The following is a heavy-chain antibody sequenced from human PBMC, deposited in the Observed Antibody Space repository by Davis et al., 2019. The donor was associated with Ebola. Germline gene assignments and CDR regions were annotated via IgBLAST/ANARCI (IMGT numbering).Heavy chain of an antibody. CDR1: GGTFSSYA. CDR3: ARGISEGGDY. D-gene: IGHD3-3*02. CDR2: IIPIFGTA. Sequence: AASVKVSCKASGGTFSSYAISWVRQAPGQGLEWMGGIIPIFGTANYAQKFQGRVTITADESTSTAYMELSRLRSDDTAVYYCARGISEGGDYWGQGTLVTVSS. J-gene: IGHJ4*02. V-gene: IGHV1-69*13.